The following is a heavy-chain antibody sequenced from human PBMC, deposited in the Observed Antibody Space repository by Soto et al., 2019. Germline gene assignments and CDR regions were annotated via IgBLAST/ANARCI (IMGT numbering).Heavy chain of an antibody. J-gene: IGHJ5*01. CDR3: ARAHATALPGVA. Sequence: PETMFLTCTVSGGSIRNVYWSWIRQAPGKGLEWIGFIFHSGKAKYNPSLKSRVTISVDTSKNQFSLSLDSVTAADTAVYFCARAHATALPGVAWGQGTLGTVSS. D-gene: IGHD2-2*01. CDR1: GGSIRNVY. CDR2: IFHSGKA. V-gene: IGHV4-59*01.